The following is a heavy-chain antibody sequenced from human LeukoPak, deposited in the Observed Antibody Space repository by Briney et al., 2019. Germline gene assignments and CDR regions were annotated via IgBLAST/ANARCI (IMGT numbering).Heavy chain of an antibody. D-gene: IGHD2-15*01. CDR3: AREGGSGGSAYYFDY. Sequence: SETLSLTCTVSGGSISSYYWSWIRQPPGKGLEWIGYIYHSGSTNYNPSLKSRVTISVDTSKNQFSLKLSSVTAAGTAVYYCAREGGSGGSAYYFDYWGQGTLVTVSS. CDR1: GGSISSYY. V-gene: IGHV4-59*01. CDR2: IYHSGST. J-gene: IGHJ4*02.